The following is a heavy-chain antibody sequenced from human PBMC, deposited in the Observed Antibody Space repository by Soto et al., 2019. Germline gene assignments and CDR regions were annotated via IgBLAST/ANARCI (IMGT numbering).Heavy chain of an antibody. CDR1: GGSIRSYY. J-gene: IGHJ4*02. CDR2: IYHSGST. CDR3: ACRDY. V-gene: IGHV4-59*01. Sequence: SETLSLTCTVSGGSIRSYYWSWIRQPPGKGLEWIGYIYHSGSTNYNPSLKSRVTISVDTSKNQFSLKLSSVTAADTDVYYFACRDYWGQGTLVTVSS.